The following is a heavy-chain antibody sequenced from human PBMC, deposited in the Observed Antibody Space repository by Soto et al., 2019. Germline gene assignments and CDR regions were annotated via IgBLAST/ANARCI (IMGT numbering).Heavy chain of an antibody. CDR1: GGSFTSNSW. D-gene: IGHD1-7*01. Sequence: PSETLSLTCAVSGGSFTSNSWWTFFRQPPGQGLEWIGEIYRTGSTNYNPSLKSRVTISLDKSENQFSLKVTSLTAADTAVYYCASRDPGTSVDYWGQGTLVTVSS. V-gene: IGHV4-4*02. CDR3: ASRDPGTSVDY. J-gene: IGHJ4*02. CDR2: IYRTGST.